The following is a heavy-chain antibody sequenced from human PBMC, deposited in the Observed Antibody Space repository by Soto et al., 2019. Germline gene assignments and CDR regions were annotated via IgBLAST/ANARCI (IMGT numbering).Heavy chain of an antibody. CDR3: ARDRGSWDDGGACFNY. Sequence: EVQLGESGGGLVQPGGSLRLSCAVSGFIVNNNYMSWVRQAPGKRLEWVAVIYSDGGGGTTYYAASVRGRFTISRDNSKNTLYLQMNSLRAEDTAVYYCARDRGSWDDGGACFNYWGQGSLVTVSS. J-gene: IGHJ4*02. CDR1: GFIVNNNY. V-gene: IGHV3-66*01. D-gene: IGHD2-15*01. CDR2: IYSDGGGGTT.